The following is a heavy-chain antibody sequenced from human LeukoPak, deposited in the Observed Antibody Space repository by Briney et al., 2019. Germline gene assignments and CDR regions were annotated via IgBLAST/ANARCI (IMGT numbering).Heavy chain of an antibody. V-gene: IGHV3-15*01. J-gene: IGHJ4*02. Sequence: PGGSLRLSCAASGFTFSNAWMCWVRQAPGKGLEWVGRIKSKTDGGTTDYAAPVKGRFTISRDDSKNTLYLQMNSLKAEDTAVYYCTTDLFAGNEDPYVAPGYWGQGTLVTVSS. D-gene: IGHD3-10*01. CDR1: GFTFSNAW. CDR2: IKSKTDGGTT. CDR3: TTDLFAGNEDPYVAPGY.